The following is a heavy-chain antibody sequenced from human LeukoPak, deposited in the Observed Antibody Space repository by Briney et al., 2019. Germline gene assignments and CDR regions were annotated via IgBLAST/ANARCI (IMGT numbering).Heavy chain of an antibody. J-gene: IGHJ4*02. CDR2: ISSIGTTT. V-gene: IGHV3-48*03. D-gene: IGHD5-12*01. CDR1: GFTFSSYE. CDR3: AREEGLDY. Sequence: PGGSLRLSCAASGFTFSSYEMNWVRQAPGKGLEWVSYISSIGTTTYYADSVRGRFTISRDNARNSLYLQLNSLRAEDTAVYYCAREEGLDYWGQGTLVTVSS.